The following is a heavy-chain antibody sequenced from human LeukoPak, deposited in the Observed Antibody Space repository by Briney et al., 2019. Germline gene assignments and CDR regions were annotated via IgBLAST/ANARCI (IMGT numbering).Heavy chain of an antibody. CDR1: GFTFSSYA. D-gene: IGHD6-19*01. Sequence: GGSLRLSCVASGFTFSSYAMHWVRQAPGKGLEWVALISYDGSNKYYADSAKGRFTISRDNSKNTLYLQMNSLRAEDTAVYYCARGGVYSSGSYYLYYFDYWGQGTLVTVSS. CDR2: ISYDGSNK. CDR3: ARGGVYSSGSYYLYYFDY. J-gene: IGHJ4*02. V-gene: IGHV3-30-3*01.